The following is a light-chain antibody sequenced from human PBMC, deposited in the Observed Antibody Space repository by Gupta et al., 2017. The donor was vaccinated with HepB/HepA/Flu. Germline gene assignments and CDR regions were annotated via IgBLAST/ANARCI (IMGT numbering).Light chain of an antibody. J-gene: IGKJ4*01. CDR3: QQYINYPIT. Sequence: DIQMTQSPSTLSASVGDRVTITCRASQSISSWLAWYQQKPGKAPNLLIYKASSLQSGVPSRFSGSGSGTEFTLTISSLQPDDFVTYYCQQYINYPITFGGGTKVEIK. V-gene: IGKV1-5*03. CDR1: QSISSW. CDR2: KAS.